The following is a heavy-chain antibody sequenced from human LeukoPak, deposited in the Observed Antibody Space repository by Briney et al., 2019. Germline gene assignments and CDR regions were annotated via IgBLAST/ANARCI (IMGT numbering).Heavy chain of an antibody. CDR2: IYYSGST. J-gene: IGHJ5*02. CDR3: ARVGRWLLDCSGGSCYLFDP. D-gene: IGHD2-15*01. CDR1: GGSISSSSYY. V-gene: IGHV4-39*07. Sequence: SETLSLTCTVSGGSISSSSYYWGWIRQPPGKGLEWIGSIYYSGSTYYNPSLKSRVTISVDTSKNQFSLKLSSVTAADTAVYYCARVGRWLLDCSGGSCYLFDPWGQGTLVTVSS.